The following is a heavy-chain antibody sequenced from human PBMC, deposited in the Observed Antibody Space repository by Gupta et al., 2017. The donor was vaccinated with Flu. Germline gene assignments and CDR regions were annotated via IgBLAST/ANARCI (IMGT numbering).Heavy chain of an antibody. Sequence: QVQLVESGGGVVQPGRSLRLSCAASGFTFSSYGMHWVRQAPGKGLEWVAVIWYDGSNKYYADSVKGRFTISRDNSKNTLYLQMNSLRAEDTAVYYCAREARFLEGYGMDVWGQGTTVTVSS. J-gene: IGHJ6*02. D-gene: IGHD3-3*01. CDR2: IWYDGSNK. CDR1: GFTFSSYG. V-gene: IGHV3-33*01. CDR3: AREARFLEGYGMDV.